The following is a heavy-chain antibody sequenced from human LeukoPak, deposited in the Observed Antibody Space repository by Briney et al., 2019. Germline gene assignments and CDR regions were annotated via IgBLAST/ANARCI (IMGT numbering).Heavy chain of an antibody. V-gene: IGHV4-34*01. CDR3: ARGRRLVGAQRPLYFYYYYFDV. J-gene: IGHJ6*03. Sequence: SETLSLTCTVYGGSFSDYFWTWIRQSPGKGLEWIGDIDHSGNTNYNPSLKSRVTISVDTSKNQFSLNLTSVTAADTAVYFCARGRRLVGAQRPLYFYYYYFDVRGKGTTVTVSS. CDR2: IDHSGNT. CDR1: GGSFSDYF. D-gene: IGHD1-26*01.